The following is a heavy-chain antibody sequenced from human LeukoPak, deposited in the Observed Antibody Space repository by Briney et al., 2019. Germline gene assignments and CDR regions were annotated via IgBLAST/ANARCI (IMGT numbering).Heavy chain of an antibody. V-gene: IGHV1-18*01. D-gene: IGHD5-18*01. CDR3: ARKGASYGNRNWFDP. Sequence: ASVKVSCKASGYTFTSYGISWVRQAPGQGLEWMGWISAYNGNTNYAQKLQGRVTMTTDTSTSTAYMELRSLRSDDTAVYYCARKGASYGNRNWFDPWGQGTLVTVSS. CDR2: ISAYNGNT. J-gene: IGHJ5*02. CDR1: GYTFTSYG.